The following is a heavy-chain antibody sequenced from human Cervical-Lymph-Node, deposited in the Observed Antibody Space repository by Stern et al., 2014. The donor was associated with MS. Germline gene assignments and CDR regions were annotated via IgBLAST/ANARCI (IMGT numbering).Heavy chain of an antibody. CDR1: GGTFSSYA. V-gene: IGHV1-69*01. CDR2: IIPIFGAA. J-gene: IGHJ6*02. Sequence: VQLVESGAEVKKPGSSVRVSCKASGGTFSSYAISWVRQAPGQGLEWMGGIIPIFGAAKSAQKFQGRVTITADDSTSTAYMEVTSLRSEDTAVYYCASSVGELTPEAVWGQGTTVTVFS. D-gene: IGHD3-10*01. CDR3: ASSVGELTPEAV.